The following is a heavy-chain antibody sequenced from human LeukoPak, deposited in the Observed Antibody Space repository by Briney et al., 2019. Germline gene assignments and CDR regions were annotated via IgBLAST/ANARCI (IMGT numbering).Heavy chain of an antibody. V-gene: IGHV4-34*01. CDR2: IDNRGST. CDR3: ARDSDSGFQ. D-gene: IGHD3-10*01. J-gene: IGHJ1*01. CDR1: GGSFNFYF. Sequence: PSETLSFTCTVSGGSFNFYFWHWIRQPPGKGLEWIGEIDNRGSTSYTPSLRGRVIVSVDTSRNDVSLKLTSVTAADTAVYYCARDSDSGFQWGQGTLVTVSS.